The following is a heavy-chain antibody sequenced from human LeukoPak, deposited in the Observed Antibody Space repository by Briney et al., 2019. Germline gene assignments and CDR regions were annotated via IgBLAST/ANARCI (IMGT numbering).Heavy chain of an antibody. CDR1: GYTFTTYG. V-gene: IGHV1-18*01. CDR3: LRYCSGGSCYTHAFDI. J-gene: IGHJ3*02. D-gene: IGHD2-15*01. CDR2: ISTYIGNT. Sequence: ASVKVSCKASGYTFTTYGIIWVRQAPGQRLERMGWISTYIGNTNYAQNLQGTVTMTTDTSTSTAYMELRSLRSDDTAVYYCLRYCSGGSCYTHAFDIWGQGTMVTVSS.